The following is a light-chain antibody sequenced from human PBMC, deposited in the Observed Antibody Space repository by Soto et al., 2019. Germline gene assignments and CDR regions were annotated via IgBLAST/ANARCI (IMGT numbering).Light chain of an antibody. J-gene: IGLJ1*01. Sequence: QLVLTQPPSVSGAPGQRVTISCTGSSSNIGAGYDVHWYQQLPGTAPNLLIFDNTNRPSGVPDRFSGSKSGTSASLAITGLQAEDEADYYCQSYDRSLSGSRVFGTGTKLTVL. CDR2: DNT. V-gene: IGLV1-40*01. CDR3: QSYDRSLSGSRV. CDR1: SSNIGAGYD.